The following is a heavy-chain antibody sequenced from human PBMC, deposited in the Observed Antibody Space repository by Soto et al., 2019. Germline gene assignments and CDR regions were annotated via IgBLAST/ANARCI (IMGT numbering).Heavy chain of an antibody. D-gene: IGHD6-13*01. Sequence: SETLSLTCTVSGGSISSYYWSWIRQPPGKGLEWIGYIYYSGSTNYNPPLKSRVTISVDTSKNQFSLKLSSVTAADTAEYYCARDRYGSSRYYYYYYGMDVWGQGTTVTVSS. V-gene: IGHV4-59*01. J-gene: IGHJ6*02. CDR3: ARDRYGSSRYYYYYYGMDV. CDR1: GGSISSYY. CDR2: IYYSGST.